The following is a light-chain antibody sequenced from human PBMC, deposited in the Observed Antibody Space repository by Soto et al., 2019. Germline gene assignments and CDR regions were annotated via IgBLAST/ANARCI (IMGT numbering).Light chain of an antibody. V-gene: IGLV2-14*01. CDR1: SSDIGTYNF. CDR3: SSDTTTSTLI. CDR2: EIN. J-gene: IGLJ2*01. Sequence: QSVLTQPASVSGSPGQSITISCTGTSSDIGTYNFVSWYQQHPGKAPKLLIHEINNRPSGVSIRFSGSKSGNTASLTISGLQAEDEADYYCSSDTTTSTLIVGGGTKLTVL.